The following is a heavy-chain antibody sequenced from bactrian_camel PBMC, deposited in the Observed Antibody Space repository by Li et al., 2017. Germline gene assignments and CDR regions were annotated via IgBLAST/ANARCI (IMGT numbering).Heavy chain of an antibody. V-gene: IGHV3-2*01. Sequence: HVQLVESGGGLVQPGGSLRLSCAASGFTFSTYYMSWVRQAPGKGLEWVSSIYTGGGSTYYADSVKGRFTVSRDNAKDTVYLQMNSLKSEDTALYYCAVGDWGVYKYWGQGTQVTVS. CDR1: GFTFSTYY. CDR2: IYTGGGST. J-gene: IGHJ4*01. CDR3: AVGDWGVYKY. D-gene: IGHD5*01.